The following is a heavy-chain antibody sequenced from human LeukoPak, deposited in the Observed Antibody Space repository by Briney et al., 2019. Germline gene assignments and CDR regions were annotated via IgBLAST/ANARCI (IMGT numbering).Heavy chain of an antibody. D-gene: IGHD3-3*01. Sequence: SVKVSCKASGGTFSSYAISWVRQAPGQGLEWMGGIIPIFGTANYAQKFQGRVTITADESTSTAYMELSSLRSEYTAVYYCARDRNTIFGVVIPFDYWGQGTLVTVSS. J-gene: IGHJ4*02. CDR2: IIPIFGTA. CDR3: ARDRNTIFGVVIPFDY. V-gene: IGHV1-69*01. CDR1: GGTFSSYA.